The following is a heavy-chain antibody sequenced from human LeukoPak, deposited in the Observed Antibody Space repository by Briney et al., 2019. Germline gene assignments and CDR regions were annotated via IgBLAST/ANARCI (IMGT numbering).Heavy chain of an antibody. V-gene: IGHV1-18*01. Sequence: GASVKVSCKASGYTFTSYGISWVRQAPGQGLEWMGWISAYNGNTNYAQKLQGRVTMTTDTSTSTAYMELRSLRSDDTAVYYCARDQYNWNVEPHSNYDYWGQGTLVTVSS. CDR3: ARDQYNWNVEPHSNYDY. D-gene: IGHD1-1*01. CDR2: ISAYNGNT. CDR1: GYTFTSYG. J-gene: IGHJ4*02.